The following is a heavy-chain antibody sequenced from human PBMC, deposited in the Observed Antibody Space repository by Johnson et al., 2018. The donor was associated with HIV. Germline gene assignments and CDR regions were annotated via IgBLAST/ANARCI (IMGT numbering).Heavy chain of an antibody. D-gene: IGHD6-13*01. J-gene: IGHJ3*02. CDR1: GFTFSDYY. CDR2: ISSSGSTI. Sequence: VQLVESGGRLVKPGGSLRLSCAASGFTFSDYYMSWIRQAPGKGLEWVSYISSSGSTIYYADCVKGRFTISRDNAKNSLSLQMNSLRTEDTAVYYCAKKQAAAGTGGGAFDIWGQGTMVTVSS. V-gene: IGHV3-11*04. CDR3: AKKQAAAGTGGGAFDI.